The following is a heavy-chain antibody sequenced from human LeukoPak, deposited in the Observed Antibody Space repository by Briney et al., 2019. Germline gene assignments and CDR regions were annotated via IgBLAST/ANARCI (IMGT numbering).Heavy chain of an antibody. CDR3: AKAIAAPVWYFDL. D-gene: IGHD6-13*01. CDR1: RLTFSSYA. CDR2: ISGRGDST. V-gene: IGHV3-23*01. Sequence: GGSLRLSCAASRLTFSSYAMSWVRQAPGKGLEWVSTISGRGDSTYYADSVKGRFTISRDNSRNTLYLQMNTLRAEDTAVYYCAKAIAAPVWYFDLWGRGTLVTVSS. J-gene: IGHJ2*01.